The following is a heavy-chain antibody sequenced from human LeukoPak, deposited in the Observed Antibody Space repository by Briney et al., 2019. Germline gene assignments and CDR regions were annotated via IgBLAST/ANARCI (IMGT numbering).Heavy chain of an antibody. D-gene: IGHD3-22*01. Sequence: MSSETLSLTCSVSGGSISSSGHYWGWIRQSPGKGLEWIGSFYYSATSYYNPSLKSRVIISADTSKNQFTLNLSSVTAADTAVYYCSRQGGYYDSSGSVDYWGPGTLVTVSS. V-gene: IGHV4-39*01. CDR3: SRQGGYYDSSGSVDY. J-gene: IGHJ4*02. CDR1: GGSISSSGHY. CDR2: FYYSATS.